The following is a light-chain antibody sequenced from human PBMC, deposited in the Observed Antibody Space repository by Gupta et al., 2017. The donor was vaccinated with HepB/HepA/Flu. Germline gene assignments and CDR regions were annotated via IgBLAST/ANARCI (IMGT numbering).Light chain of an antibody. CDR3: QQKGSSPLT. J-gene: IGKJ4*01. V-gene: IGKV3-20*01. Sequence: EIVLTQSPGTLSLSPGERATLSCRASQSVSSSYLAWYQQIPGQAPRLLIYGASSRATGIPDRFSGSGSGTDFSLSISRLEPEDFAVYYCQQKGSSPLTFGGGTKVEIK. CDR1: QSVSSSY. CDR2: GAS.